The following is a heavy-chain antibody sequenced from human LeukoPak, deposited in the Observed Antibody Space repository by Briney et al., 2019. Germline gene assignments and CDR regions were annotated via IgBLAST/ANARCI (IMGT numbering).Heavy chain of an antibody. CDR1: GFTFTGHY. J-gene: IGHJ6*02. D-gene: IGHD3-10*01. Sequence: ASVKVSCKASGFTFTGHYMHWVRQAPGQGLEWMGWINPNSGGTNYARKFQGRVTMTRDTSISTAYMELSRLRSDDTAVCYCATMLWFGELYGMDVWGQGTTVTVSS. CDR2: INPNSGGT. V-gene: IGHV1-2*02. CDR3: ATMLWFGELYGMDV.